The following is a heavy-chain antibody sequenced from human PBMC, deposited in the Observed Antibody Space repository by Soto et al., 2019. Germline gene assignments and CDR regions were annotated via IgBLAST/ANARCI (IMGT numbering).Heavy chain of an antibody. D-gene: IGHD3-10*01. J-gene: IGHJ4*02. V-gene: IGHV1-18*01. Sequence: QVQLVQSGSEVKKSGASVRVSCRASGFTFTTSGITWVRQAPGQGLEWMGWLNLYNGDTNYAQKFQGRVTMTTDASTTTAYMELRSLRSDDTAMYYCARDLFGELPNWGQGTRVTVSS. CDR3: ARDLFGELPN. CDR2: LNLYNGDT. CDR1: GFTFTTSG.